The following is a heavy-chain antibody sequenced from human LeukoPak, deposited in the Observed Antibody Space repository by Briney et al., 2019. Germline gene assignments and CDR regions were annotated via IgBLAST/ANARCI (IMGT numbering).Heavy chain of an antibody. CDR2: IYYSGST. J-gene: IGHJ5*02. CDR3: ARPRNYEAGSLFDP. Sequence: SETLSLTCTVSGGSISSSSYYWGWIRQPPGKGLEWIGSIYYSGSTYYNPPLKSRVTISVDTSKNQFSLKLSSVTAADTAVYYCARPRNYEAGSLFDPWGQGTLVTVSS. D-gene: IGHD3-3*01. CDR1: GGSISSSSYY. V-gene: IGHV4-39*01.